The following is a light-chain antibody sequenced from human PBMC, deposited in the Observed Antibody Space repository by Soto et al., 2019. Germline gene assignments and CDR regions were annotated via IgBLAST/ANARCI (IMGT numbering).Light chain of an antibody. V-gene: IGKV3-15*01. Sequence: EIVMTQSPATLSVSPGERATLSCRASQIVSSNLAWYQQKPRQAPRLLIYGASTRATGIPARFSGSGSGTEFTLTISSLQSEDFAVYYCQQYNNWPLTFGGGTKVEIK. J-gene: IGKJ4*01. CDR3: QQYNNWPLT. CDR1: QIVSSN. CDR2: GAS.